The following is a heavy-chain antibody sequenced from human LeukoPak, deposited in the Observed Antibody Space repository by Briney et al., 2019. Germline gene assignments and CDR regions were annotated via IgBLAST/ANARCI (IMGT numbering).Heavy chain of an antibody. CDR3: AGTRLAARPNWFDP. CDR2: ISAYNGNT. Sequence: ASVKVSCKASGYTFTSYGISWVRQAPGQGLEWMGWISAYNGNTNYAQKLQGRVTMTTDTSTSTAYMELRSLRSDDTAVYYCAGTRLAARPNWFDPWGQGTLVTASS. D-gene: IGHD6-6*01. V-gene: IGHV1-18*01. CDR1: GYTFTSYG. J-gene: IGHJ5*02.